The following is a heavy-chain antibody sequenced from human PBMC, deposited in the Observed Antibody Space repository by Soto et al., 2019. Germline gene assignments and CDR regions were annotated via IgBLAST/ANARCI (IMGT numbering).Heavy chain of an antibody. CDR2: INPNSGGT. CDR1: GYTFTGYY. CDR3: ARDPSRGYSYGYFDY. Sequence: QVQLVQSGAEVKKPGASVKVSCKASGYTFTGYYMHWVRQAPGQGLEWMGWINPNSGGTNYAQKFQGWVTMIRDTSISTAYMELSRLRSDDTAVYYCARDPSRGYSYGYFDYWGQGTLVTVSS. V-gene: IGHV1-2*04. D-gene: IGHD5-18*01. J-gene: IGHJ4*02.